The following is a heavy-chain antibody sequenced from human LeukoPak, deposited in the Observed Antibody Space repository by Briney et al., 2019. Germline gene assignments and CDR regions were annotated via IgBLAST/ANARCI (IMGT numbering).Heavy chain of an antibody. CDR1: GFTFSSYA. V-gene: IGHV3-30-3*01. CDR3: ARDGRLTSGKAARRFDY. D-gene: IGHD6-6*01. Sequence: GGSLRLSCAASGFTFSSYAMHWVRQAPGKGLEWVAVISYDGSNKYYADSVKGRFTISRDNSKNTLYLQMNSLRAEDTAVYYCARDGRLTSGKAARRFDYWGQGTLVTVSS. CDR2: ISYDGSNK. J-gene: IGHJ4*02.